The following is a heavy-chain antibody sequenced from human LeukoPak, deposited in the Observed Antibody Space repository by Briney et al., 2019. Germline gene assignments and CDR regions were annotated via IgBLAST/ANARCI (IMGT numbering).Heavy chain of an antibody. V-gene: IGHV4-34*01. D-gene: IGHD6-19*01. J-gene: IGHJ1*01. CDR2: INHSGST. CDR3: ARQRSRYSSGWQYFQH. CDR1: GGSFSGYY. Sequence: SETLSLTCAAYGGSFSGYYWSWIRQPPGKGLEWIGEINHSGSTNYNPSLKSRVTISVDTSKNQFSLKLSSVTAADTAVYYCARQRSRYSSGWQYFQHWGQGTLVTVSS.